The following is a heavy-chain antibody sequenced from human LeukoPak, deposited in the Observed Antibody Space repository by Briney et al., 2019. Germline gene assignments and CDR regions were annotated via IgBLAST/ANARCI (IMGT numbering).Heavy chain of an antibody. CDR2: IIPIFDTA. CDR1: GYTFTGYY. CDR3: ASSIVGASGLDP. J-gene: IGHJ5*02. Sequence: ASVKVSCKASGYTFTGYYMHWVRQAPGQGLEWMGGIIPIFDTANYAQKFQGRVTITADKSTSTAYMELSSLRSEDTAVYYCASSIVGASGLDPWGQGTLVTVSS. V-gene: IGHV1-69*06. D-gene: IGHD1-26*01.